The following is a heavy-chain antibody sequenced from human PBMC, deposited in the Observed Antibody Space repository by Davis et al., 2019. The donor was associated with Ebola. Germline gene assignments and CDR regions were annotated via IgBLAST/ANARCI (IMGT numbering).Heavy chain of an antibody. Sequence: PGGSLRLSCAASGFSFSSYAMHWVRQAPGKGLEWVALISYDGSDKYYADSVKGRFTISRDNSKNTLYLQMNSLRAEDTAVYYCAKLEQQLPWGQGTLVTVSS. V-gene: IGHV3-30-3*02. J-gene: IGHJ5*02. CDR3: AKLEQQLP. CDR1: GFSFSSYA. CDR2: ISYDGSDK. D-gene: IGHD6-13*01.